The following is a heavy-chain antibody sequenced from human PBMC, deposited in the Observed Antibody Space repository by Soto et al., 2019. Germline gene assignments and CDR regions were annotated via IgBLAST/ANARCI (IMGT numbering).Heavy chain of an antibody. V-gene: IGHV4-30-4*08. J-gene: IGHJ2*01. D-gene: IGHD3-16*01. CDR2: IYYRGST. Sequence: TCSTSCAVYGGSLSGYYTPWIRQPPAKDLEWIGYIYYRGSTYVNPSFKSRLSMSLDTSKNQFSLKLTSVTAADTAVYYCALGESVGFGMTQPSWYCDR. CDR3: ALGESVGFGMTQPSWYCDR. CDR1: GGSLSGYY.